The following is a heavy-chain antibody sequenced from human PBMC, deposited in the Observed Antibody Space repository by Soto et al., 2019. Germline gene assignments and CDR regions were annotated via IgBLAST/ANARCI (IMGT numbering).Heavy chain of an antibody. J-gene: IGHJ4*02. CDR3: ARGGYASGLVDY. V-gene: IGHV3-11*06. Sequence: GGSLRLSCAASGFTFSDYYMSWIRQAPGKGLEWVSYISTTSTYTNYADSVKGRFTISRDNAKRSLYLQMNSLRAEDTAVYYCARGGYASGLVDYWGQGTLVTVSS. D-gene: IGHD6-19*01. CDR2: ISTTSTYT. CDR1: GFTFSDYY.